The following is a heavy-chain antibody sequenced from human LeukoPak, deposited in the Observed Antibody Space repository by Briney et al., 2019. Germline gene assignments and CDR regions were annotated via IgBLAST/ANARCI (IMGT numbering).Heavy chain of an antibody. CDR1: GGSISSDDYY. CDR2: IYYSGST. D-gene: IGHD4-11*01. V-gene: IGHV4-30-4*01. Sequence: SQTLSLTCTVSGGSISSDDYYWTWIRQPPGKGLEWIGCIYYSGSTYYNPSLKSRLTISVDTSKNQFSLTLSSVTAADTAVYYCSRDVQTSGDAFDIWGQGTMVTVSS. CDR3: SRDVQTSGDAFDI. J-gene: IGHJ3*02.